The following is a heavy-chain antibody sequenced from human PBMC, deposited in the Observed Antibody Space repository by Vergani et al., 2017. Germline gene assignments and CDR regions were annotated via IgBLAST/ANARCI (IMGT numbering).Heavy chain of an antibody. CDR1: GGSISSHY. CDR2: IYYSGST. J-gene: IGHJ2*01. V-gene: IGHV4-59*11. D-gene: IGHD6-13*01. Sequence: QVQLQESGPGLVKPSETLSLTCTVSGGSISSHYWSWTRQPPGKGLEWIGYIYYSGSTNYNPSLKSRVTISVDTSKSQFSLKLSSVTAADTAVYYCARVGIAAAGNGRYLDLWGRGTLVTVSS. CDR3: ARVGIAAAGNGRYLDL.